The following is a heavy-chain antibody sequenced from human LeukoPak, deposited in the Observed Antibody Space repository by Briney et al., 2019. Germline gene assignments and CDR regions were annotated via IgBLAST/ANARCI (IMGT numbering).Heavy chain of an antibody. V-gene: IGHV5-51*01. D-gene: IGHD3-22*01. J-gene: IGHJ4*02. Sequence: GESLKISCKGSGYSFSTYWIGWVRQMPGKGLEWMGLIYPGDSDTRYSPSFQGQVTISADKSISTAYLQWSSLKASDTAMYYCARRDYYDSSGYMFDYWGQGTLVTVSS. CDR1: GYSFSTYW. CDR2: IYPGDSDT. CDR3: ARRDYYDSSGYMFDY.